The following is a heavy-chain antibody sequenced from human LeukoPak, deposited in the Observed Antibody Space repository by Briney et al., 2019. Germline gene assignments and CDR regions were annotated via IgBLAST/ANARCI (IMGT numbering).Heavy chain of an antibody. J-gene: IGHJ4*02. V-gene: IGHV1-2*06. Sequence: ASVKVSCKASGYTFTGYYMHWVGQAPGQGLEWMGRINPNSGGTNYAQKFQGRVTMTRDTSISTAYMELSRLRSDDTAVYYCARESPRGITMVRGVDYWGQGTPVTVSS. CDR3: ARESPRGITMVRGVDY. CDR1: GYTFTGYY. CDR2: INPNSGGT. D-gene: IGHD3-10*01.